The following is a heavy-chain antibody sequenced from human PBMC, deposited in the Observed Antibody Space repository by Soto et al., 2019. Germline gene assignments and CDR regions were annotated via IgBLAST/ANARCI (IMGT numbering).Heavy chain of an antibody. CDR3: AKDSGYYGSGSSGGQNWFDP. V-gene: IGHV3-23*01. Sequence: EVQLLESGGGLVQPGGSLRLSCAASGFTFSSYAMSWVRQAPGKGLEWVSAISGSGGSTYYADSVKGRFTISRDNSKNTLYLQMNSLRDEDTAVYYCAKDSGYYGSGSSGGQNWFDPWGQGTLVTVSS. CDR1: GFTFSSYA. J-gene: IGHJ5*02. CDR2: ISGSGGST. D-gene: IGHD3-10*01.